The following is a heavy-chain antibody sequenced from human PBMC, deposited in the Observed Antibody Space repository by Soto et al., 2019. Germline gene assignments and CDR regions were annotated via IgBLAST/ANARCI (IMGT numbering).Heavy chain of an antibody. J-gene: IGHJ4*02. CDR1: GYTFTSYG. CDR2: ISAYNGNT. CDR3: ARFTHYYGSGTADY. V-gene: IGHV1-18*01. Sequence: GASVKVSCKASGYTFTSYGISWVRQAPGQGLEWMGWISAYNGNTNYAQKLQGRVTMTTDTSTSTAYMELRSLRSDDTAVYYCARFTHYYGSGTADYWGQGTLVTVSS. D-gene: IGHD3-10*01.